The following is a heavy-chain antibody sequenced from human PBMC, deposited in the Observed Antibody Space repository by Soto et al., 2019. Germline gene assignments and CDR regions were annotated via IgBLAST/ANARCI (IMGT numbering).Heavy chain of an antibody. V-gene: IGHV3-64*01. CDR3: ARRARPDFYYMDV. J-gene: IGHJ6*03. Sequence: EVQLAESGGGLAQPGGSLRLSCAASGFTLSGYAMDWVRQAPGKGLEYVSGISSNGVGTYYANSVQGRFTISRDNSKNTVYLQMGSLIPEDMAVYYFARRARPDFYYMDVWGKGTTVTVSS. D-gene: IGHD6-6*01. CDR2: ISSNGVGT. CDR1: GFTLSGYA.